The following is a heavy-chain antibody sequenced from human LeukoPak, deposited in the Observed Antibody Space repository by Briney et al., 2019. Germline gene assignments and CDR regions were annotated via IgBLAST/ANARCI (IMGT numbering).Heavy chain of an antibody. CDR2: ISPDSDDI. D-gene: IGHD1-26*01. CDR3: ARDFGIVGTSIVGY. J-gene: IGHJ4*02. V-gene: IGHV1-2*02. Sequence: ASVKVSCKASGYIFTGYYIHWVRQAPGQGLEWMGWISPDSDDISYAQKFQGRATMTRDTSIATVYMELTSLRSDDTALYYCARDFGIVGTSIVGYWGQGTLVTVSS. CDR1: GYIFTGYY.